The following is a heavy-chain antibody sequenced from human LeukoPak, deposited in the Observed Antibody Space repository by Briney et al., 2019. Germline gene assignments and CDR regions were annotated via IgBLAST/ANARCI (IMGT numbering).Heavy chain of an antibody. CDR2: IYYSGAT. CDR3: AGNDFYYFDY. D-gene: IGHD1-1*01. J-gene: IGHJ4*02. V-gene: IGHV4-39*01. Sequence: PSETLSLTCTVSGGSISSSNYYWGWIRQPPGKGLEWIGAIYYSGATYYNPSLKSRVTISVDTSKNEVSLKLSSVTVADTAVYYCAGNDFYYFDYWGQGTLVTVSS. CDR1: GGSISSSNYY.